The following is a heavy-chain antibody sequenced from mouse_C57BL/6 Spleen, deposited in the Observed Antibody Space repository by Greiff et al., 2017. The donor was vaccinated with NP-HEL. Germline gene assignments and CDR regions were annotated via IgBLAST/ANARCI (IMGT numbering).Heavy chain of an antibody. D-gene: IGHD2-4*01. J-gene: IGHJ4*01. CDR3: ARTRIYYDYDEGAMDY. CDR1: GYTFTGYW. V-gene: IGHV1-9*01. CDR2: ILPGSGST. Sequence: VHLVESGAELMKPGASVKLSCKATGYTFTGYWIEWVKQRPGHGLEWIGEILPGSGSTNYNEKFKGKATFTADTSSNTAYMQLSSLTTEDSAIYYCARTRIYYDYDEGAMDYWGQGTSVTVSS.